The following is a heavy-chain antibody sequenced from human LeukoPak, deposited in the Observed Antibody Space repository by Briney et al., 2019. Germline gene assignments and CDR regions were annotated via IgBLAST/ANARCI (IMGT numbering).Heavy chain of an antibody. D-gene: IGHD6-19*01. J-gene: IGHJ4*02. CDR1: GFSFSRHW. V-gene: IGHV3-23*01. CDR3: AKAEYSSGSDY. Sequence: GGSLRLSCAASGFSFSRHWMSWVRQAPGKGLEWVSAISGSGGSTYYADSVKGRFTISRDNSKNTLYLQMNSLRAEDTAVYYCAKAEYSSGSDYWGQGTLVTVSS. CDR2: ISGSGGST.